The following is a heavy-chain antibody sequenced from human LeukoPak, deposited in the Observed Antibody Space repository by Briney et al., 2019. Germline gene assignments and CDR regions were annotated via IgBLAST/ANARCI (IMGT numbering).Heavy chain of an antibody. CDR3: SSTLDY. J-gene: IGHJ4*02. V-gene: IGHV3-21*01. CDR2: ITASSTAI. D-gene: IGHD2-15*01. Sequence: PGGSLRLSCAASGFTFNTYTMNWVRQAPGEGLEWVSSITASSTAIYSADSVKGRFTISRDNAKNFLYLQMNSLRAEDTAVYFCSSTLDYWGQGTLVTVSS. CDR1: GFTFNTYT.